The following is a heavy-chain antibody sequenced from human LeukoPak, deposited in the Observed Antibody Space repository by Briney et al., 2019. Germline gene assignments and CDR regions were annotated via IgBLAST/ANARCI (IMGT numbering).Heavy chain of an antibody. CDR1: GYTFTSYA. CDR2: INAGNGNT. V-gene: IGHV1-3*01. D-gene: IGHD3-22*01. J-gene: IGHJ6*02. CDR3: ARDLITMIQGVYYYYGMDV. Sequence: ASVKVSCKASGYTFTSYAMHWVRQAPGQRLEWMGWINAGNGNTKYSQKFQGRVTITRDTSASTAYMELSSLRSEDAAVYYCARDLITMIQGVYYYYGMDVWGQGTTVTVSS.